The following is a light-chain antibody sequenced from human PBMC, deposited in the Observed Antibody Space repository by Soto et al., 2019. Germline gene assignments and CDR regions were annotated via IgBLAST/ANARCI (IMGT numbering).Light chain of an antibody. J-gene: IGKJ5*01. CDR3: QQYYSYPLT. V-gene: IGKV1-8*01. CDR2: AAS. Sequence: AIRMTQSPSSFSASTGDRVTITCRASQGISSYLAWYQQKPGKAPKLLIYAASTLQSGVPSRFSGSGSGTDFTLTISCLQSEDFATYCCQQYYSYPLTFGQGTRLEI. CDR1: QGISSY.